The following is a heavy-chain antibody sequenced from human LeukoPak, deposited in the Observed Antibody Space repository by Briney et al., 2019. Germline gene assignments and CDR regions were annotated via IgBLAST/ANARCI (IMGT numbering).Heavy chain of an antibody. Sequence: SETLSLTCAVYGGSFSGYYWSWIRQPPGKGLEWIGEINHSGSTTYSPSLKSRVTISVDPSKNQFSLKLSSVTAADTAVYYCARSWGGSSGWYSFDYWGQGTLVTVSS. CDR2: INHSGST. J-gene: IGHJ4*02. V-gene: IGHV4-34*01. D-gene: IGHD6-19*01. CDR3: ARSWGGSSGWYSFDY. CDR1: GGSFSGYY.